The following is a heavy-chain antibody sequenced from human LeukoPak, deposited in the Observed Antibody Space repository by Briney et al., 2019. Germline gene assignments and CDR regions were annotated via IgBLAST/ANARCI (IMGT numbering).Heavy chain of an antibody. Sequence: PSETLSLTCTVSGGSISSYYWSWIRQPPGKGLEWIGYIYYSGSTNYNPSLKSRVTISVDTSKNQFSLKLSSVTAEDTAVYYCARAMTPYYYDSSGYGYWGQGTLVTVSS. CDR3: ARAMTPYYYDSSGYGY. J-gene: IGHJ4*02. D-gene: IGHD3-22*01. V-gene: IGHV4-59*01. CDR1: GGSISSYY. CDR2: IYYSGST.